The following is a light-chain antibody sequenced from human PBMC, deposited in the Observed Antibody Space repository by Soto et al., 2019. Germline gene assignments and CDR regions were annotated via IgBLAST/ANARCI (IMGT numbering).Light chain of an antibody. J-gene: IGKJ2*01. Sequence: DVQMTQTPSSVSASVGDRVTITCRASERISSSLAWYQQKPGKAPELLIYGASSLQRGVPSRISGSGSGTDFTRSISSLQPEDFATYYCQQTYSFPHTFGQGTKVEIK. CDR2: GAS. CDR1: ERISSS. V-gene: IGKV1-12*01. CDR3: QQTYSFPHT.